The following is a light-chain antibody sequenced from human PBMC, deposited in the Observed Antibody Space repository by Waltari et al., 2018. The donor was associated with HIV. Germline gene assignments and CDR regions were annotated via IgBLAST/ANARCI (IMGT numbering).Light chain of an antibody. V-gene: IGKV3-11*01. CDR2: YAS. Sequence: EIVLTQSPATLSLSPGDRATLSCRASESVSTYLDWYQQKPGQAPRLLIYYASNRATGIPARFRGSGSGTDFTHTITTIEPEDCAVYYCQQRRNWITFGPGTRLEIK. J-gene: IGKJ5*01. CDR1: ESVSTY. CDR3: QQRRNWIT.